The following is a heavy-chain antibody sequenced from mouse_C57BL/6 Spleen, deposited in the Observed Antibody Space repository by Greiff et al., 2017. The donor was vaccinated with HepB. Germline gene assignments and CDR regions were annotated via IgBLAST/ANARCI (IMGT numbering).Heavy chain of an antibody. Sequence: QVQLKQPGAELVKPGASVKLSCKASGYTFTSYWMHWVKQRPGRGLEWIGRIDPNSGGTKYNEKFKSKATLTVDKPSSTAYMQLSSLTSEDSAVYYCAREGLYANWDLFAYWGQGTLVTVSA. CDR3: AREGLYANWDLFAY. V-gene: IGHV1-72*01. J-gene: IGHJ3*01. CDR2: IDPNSGGT. CDR1: GYTFTSYW. D-gene: IGHD4-1*01.